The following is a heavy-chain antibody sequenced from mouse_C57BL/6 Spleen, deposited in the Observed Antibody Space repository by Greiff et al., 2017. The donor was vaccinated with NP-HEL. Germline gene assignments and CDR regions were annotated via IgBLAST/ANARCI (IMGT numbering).Heavy chain of an antibody. CDR3: EREDYADY. CDR2: IRSGSSTI. J-gene: IGHJ2*01. V-gene: IGHV5-17*01. D-gene: IGHD1-1*01. Sequence: EVMLVESGGGLVKPGGSLKLSCAASGFTFSDYGMHWVRQAPEKGLEWVAYIRSGSSTIYYADTVKGRVSIARDNVKNTLFMQMTSLRSEETAMCCCEREDYADYWGQGTTLTVSS. CDR1: GFTFSDYG.